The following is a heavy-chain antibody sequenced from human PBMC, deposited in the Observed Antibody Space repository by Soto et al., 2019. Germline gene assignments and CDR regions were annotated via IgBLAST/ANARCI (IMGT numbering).Heavy chain of an antibody. J-gene: IGHJ4*02. V-gene: IGHV1-18*01. Sequence: ASVKVSCKTSGYTFTDYGVSWVRQAPGQGLEWMGWISAFNGNTNYAQKFQGRVTMTTDTSTSTAYMEMWSLRSDDTAVYYCARQAAGSSSWYLDHWGQGALVTVS. CDR3: ARQAAGSSSWYLDH. CDR2: ISAFNGNT. D-gene: IGHD6-13*01. CDR1: GYTFTDYG.